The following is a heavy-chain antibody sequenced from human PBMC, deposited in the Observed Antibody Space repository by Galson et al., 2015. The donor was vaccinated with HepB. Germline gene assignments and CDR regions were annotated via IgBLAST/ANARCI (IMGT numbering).Heavy chain of an antibody. J-gene: IGHJ5*02. V-gene: IGHV6-1*01. Sequence: CAISGDSVSSNSAAWNWIRQSPSRGLEWLGRTYYRSKWYNDHAVSVKSRITINPDTSKNQFSLQLNSVTPEGTAVYYCARDDSAGSSSSTNWFDPWGQGTLVTVSS. CDR3: ARDDSAGSSSSTNWFDP. CDR1: GDSVSSNSAA. CDR2: TYYRSKWYN. D-gene: IGHD6-6*01.